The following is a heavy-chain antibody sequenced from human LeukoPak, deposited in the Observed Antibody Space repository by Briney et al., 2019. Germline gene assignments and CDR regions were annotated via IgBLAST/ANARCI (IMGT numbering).Heavy chain of an antibody. CDR3: ARRRSSSSDNWFDP. Sequence: GGPLSLSCAASGFPFSSYWMHWVRHAPGKGLVWVSRINSDGSNTRYAHSVKGRFTISRDNAKNTLYLQMNSLRAEDAAVYYCARRRSSSSDNWFDPWGQGTLVTVSS. CDR2: INSDGSNT. V-gene: IGHV3-74*01. D-gene: IGHD6-6*01. CDR1: GFPFSSYW. J-gene: IGHJ5*02.